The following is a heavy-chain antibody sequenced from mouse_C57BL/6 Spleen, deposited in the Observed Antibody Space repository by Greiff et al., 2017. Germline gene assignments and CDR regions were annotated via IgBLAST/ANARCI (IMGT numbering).Heavy chain of an antibody. CDR2: IYPGSGNT. V-gene: IGHV1-76*01. D-gene: IGHD2-3*01. CDR1: GYTFTDYY. Sequence: VQLQQSGAELVRPGASVKLSCKASGYTFTDYYINWVKQRPGQGLEWIARIYPGSGNTYYNEKFKGKATLTAEKSSSTAYMQLSSLTSEDSAVYCGASEVYDGYYVGAMDYWGQGTSVTVSS. CDR3: ASEVYDGYYVGAMDY. J-gene: IGHJ4*01.